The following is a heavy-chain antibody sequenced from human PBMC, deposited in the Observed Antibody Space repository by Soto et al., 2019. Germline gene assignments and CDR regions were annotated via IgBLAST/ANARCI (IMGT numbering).Heavy chain of an antibody. V-gene: IGHV3-30*18. CDR2: ISYDGSNK. CDR1: GFTFSSYG. Sequence: QVQLVESGGGVVQPGRSLRLSCAASGFTFSSYGMHWVRQAPGKGLEWVAVISYDGSNKYYADSVKGRFTISRDNSKNTLYLQMNSLRAEDSAVYYCAKAEFGGYGSSWTFDHWGQGTLVTVSS. J-gene: IGHJ4*02. D-gene: IGHD6-13*01. CDR3: AKAEFGGYGSSWTFDH.